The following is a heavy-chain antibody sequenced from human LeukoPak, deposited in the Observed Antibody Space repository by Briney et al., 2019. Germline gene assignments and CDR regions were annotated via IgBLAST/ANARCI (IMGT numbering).Heavy chain of an antibody. D-gene: IGHD3-16*02. V-gene: IGHV4-4*07. CDR2: IYTSGST. Sequence: SETLSLTCTVSGGSISSYYWSWIRQPPGKGLEWIGRIYTSGSTNYNPSLKSRVTMSVDTSKNQFSLKLSSVTAADTAVYYCARSSNYDYVWGSYRYPHYYYGMDVWGQGTTVTVSS. J-gene: IGHJ6*02. CDR1: GGSISSYY. CDR3: ARSSNYDYVWGSYRYPHYYYGMDV.